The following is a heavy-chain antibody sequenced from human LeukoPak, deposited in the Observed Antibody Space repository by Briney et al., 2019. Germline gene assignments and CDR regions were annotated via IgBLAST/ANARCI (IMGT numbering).Heavy chain of an antibody. CDR2: IKQDGSEK. CDR1: GFTFSSYW. CDR3: ARQWELLYLDY. V-gene: IGHV3-7*01. Sequence: GRSLRLSCAASGFTFSSYWMSWVRQAPGKGLEWVANIKQDGSEKYYVDSVNGRFTISRDNAKNSLYLQMNSLRAEDTAVYYCARQWELLYLDYWGQGTLVTVSS. D-gene: IGHD1-26*01. J-gene: IGHJ4*02.